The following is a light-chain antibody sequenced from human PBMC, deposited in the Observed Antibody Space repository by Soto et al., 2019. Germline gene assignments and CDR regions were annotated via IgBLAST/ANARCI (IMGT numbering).Light chain of an antibody. CDR3: QQYNNWPHWT. CDR1: QSVSSN. Sequence: EIMMTQSPGTLSVSPGERATLSCRASQSVSSNVAWYQQKPGQAPRLLIFGASTRVTSIPARFSGSGSVTEFTLTISILKSEDFAVYYCQQYNNWPHWTFGQGNKVDTK. V-gene: IGKV3-15*01. CDR2: GAS. J-gene: IGKJ1*01.